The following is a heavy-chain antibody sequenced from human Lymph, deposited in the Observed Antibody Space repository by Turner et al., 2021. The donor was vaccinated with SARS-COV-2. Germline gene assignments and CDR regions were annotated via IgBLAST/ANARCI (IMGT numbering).Heavy chain of an antibody. D-gene: IGHD3-10*01. CDR3: ARSRDLQSMVRGVDPFDY. Sequence: QVQLVQSGAEVKKPGASVKVSCKASGYTFTGYYMHWVRQAPGQGLECMGWINPNSGGTNYEQKCQGRVTMTRDTSISTAYMELSRLRSDDTAVYYCARSRDLQSMVRGVDPFDYWGQGTLVTVSS. CDR2: INPNSGGT. J-gene: IGHJ4*02. V-gene: IGHV1-2*02. CDR1: GYTFTGYY.